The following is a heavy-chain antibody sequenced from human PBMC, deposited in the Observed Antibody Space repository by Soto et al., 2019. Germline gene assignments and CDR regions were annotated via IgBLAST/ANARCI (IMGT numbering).Heavy chain of an antibody. D-gene: IGHD6-6*01. V-gene: IGHV4-30-4*01. CDR3: ARGRPDGARLDP. Sequence: QVQLQESGPGLVKPSQTLSLTCTVSGGSISSGDYYWSWIRQPPGKGLEWIGYIYYSGSTYYNPTLKSRVTISVDTSKNQFSLKLSSVTAADSAVYYCARGRPDGARLDPWGQGTLVTVSS. CDR1: GGSISSGDYY. CDR2: IYYSGST. J-gene: IGHJ5*02.